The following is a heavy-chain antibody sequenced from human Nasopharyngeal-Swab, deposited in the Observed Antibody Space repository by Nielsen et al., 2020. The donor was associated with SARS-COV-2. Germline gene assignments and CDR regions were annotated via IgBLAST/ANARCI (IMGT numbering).Heavy chain of an antibody. Sequence: GESLKISCAASGFTFSDSAVHWVRQASGKGLEWVGRVRSKANNYATAYSAPVKGRFIIFRDDPTNTAYLQMNSLKTEDTAMYYCTRCGGGCYSGRDYWGQGTLVTVSS. V-gene: IGHV3-73*01. J-gene: IGHJ4*02. CDR1: GFTFSDSA. D-gene: IGHD2-15*01. CDR2: VRSKANNYAT. CDR3: TRCGGGCYSGRDY.